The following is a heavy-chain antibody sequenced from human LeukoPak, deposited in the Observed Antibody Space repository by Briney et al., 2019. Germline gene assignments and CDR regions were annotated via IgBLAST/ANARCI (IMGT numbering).Heavy chain of an antibody. D-gene: IGHD3-16*02. J-gene: IGHJ4*02. Sequence: GRSLRLSCAASGFTFSSYAMHWVRQAPGKGLEWVALISYDGSNKYYADSVKGRFTISRDNSKNTLYLQMNSLRVEDTAFYYCAKYRGTPGWGQGTLVTVSS. CDR2: ISYDGSNK. CDR3: AKYRGTPG. CDR1: GFTFSSYA. V-gene: IGHV3-30*18.